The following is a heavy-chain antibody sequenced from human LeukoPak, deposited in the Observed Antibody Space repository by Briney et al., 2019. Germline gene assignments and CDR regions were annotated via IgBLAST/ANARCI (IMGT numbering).Heavy chain of an antibody. J-gene: IGHJ4*02. CDR1: GGSISSDY. Sequence: SETLSLTCTVSGGSISSDYWSWIRQPPGKGLEWIGYIYYSGSTNYNPSLKSRVTISVDTSKNQFSLKLSSVTAADTAVYYCARSSSVVVNDYGDYGYYFDYWGQGTLVTVSS. CDR2: IYYSGST. D-gene: IGHD4-17*01. CDR3: ARSSSVVVNDYGDYGYYFDY. V-gene: IGHV4-59*08.